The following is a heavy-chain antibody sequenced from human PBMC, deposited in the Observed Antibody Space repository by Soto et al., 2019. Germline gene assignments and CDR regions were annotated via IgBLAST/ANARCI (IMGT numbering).Heavy chain of an antibody. CDR2: ISSSGSTI. CDR1: GFTFSDYY. J-gene: IGHJ6*02. CDR3: AGDVDFYYYGMDV. Sequence: GGSLRLSCAASGFTFSDYYMSWIRQAPGKGLEWVSYISSSGSTIYYADSVKGRFTISRDNAKNSPYLQMNSLRAEDTAVYYCAGDVDFYYYGMDVWGQGTTVTVSS. V-gene: IGHV3-11*01.